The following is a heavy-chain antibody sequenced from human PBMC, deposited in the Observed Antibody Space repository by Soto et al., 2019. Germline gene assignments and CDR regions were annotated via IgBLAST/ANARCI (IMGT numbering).Heavy chain of an antibody. CDR2: VIPNLGVT. D-gene: IGHD2-15*01. CDR3: ARDKGYCSDTSCPDFDS. CDR1: GGTLSSYT. Sequence: QVQLVQSGAEVKKPGSSVKVSCKASGGTLSSYTFSWVRQAPGQGLEWMGRVIPNLGVTNYAKKLQGRFTIVLDTSPSTAYMELNSLRDEGTAVYYCARDKGYCSDTSCPDFDSWGQGTLVPVSS. J-gene: IGHJ4*02. V-gene: IGHV1-69*08.